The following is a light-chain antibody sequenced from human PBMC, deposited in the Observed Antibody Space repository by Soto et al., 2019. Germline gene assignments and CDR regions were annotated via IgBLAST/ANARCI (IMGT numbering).Light chain of an antibody. CDR1: QSVSSY. J-gene: IGKJ5*01. CDR3: QQSSNWPLIT. Sequence: VLTQSPATLSLSPGERATLSCRASQSVSSYLAWYQQKPRQAPRLLIYDASNRATGIPARFSGSGSGTDFSPTISSLEPEDFAVYYCQQSSNWPLITFGQGTRLEIK. CDR2: DAS. V-gene: IGKV3-11*01.